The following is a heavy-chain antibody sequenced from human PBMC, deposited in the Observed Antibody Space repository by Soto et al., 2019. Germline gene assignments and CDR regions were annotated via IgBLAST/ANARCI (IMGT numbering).Heavy chain of an antibody. CDR3: AKGVFVVETAPFDY. J-gene: IGHJ4*02. Sequence: GGSLRLSCAASGSTFSSYGMHWVRQAPGKGLEWVAVISYDGSNKYYADSVKGRFTISRDNSKNTLYLQMNSLRAEDTAVYYCAKGVFVVETAPFDYWGQGTLVTVSS. D-gene: IGHD2-21*01. V-gene: IGHV3-30*18. CDR2: ISYDGSNK. CDR1: GSTFSSYG.